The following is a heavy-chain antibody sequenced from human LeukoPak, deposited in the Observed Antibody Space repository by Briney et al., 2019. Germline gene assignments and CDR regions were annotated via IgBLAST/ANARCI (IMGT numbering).Heavy chain of an antibody. J-gene: IGHJ5*02. V-gene: IGHV3-74*01. CDR1: GFTFSSYW. CDR3: ARDPRVIVVPTLGNWFDP. CDR2: INSDGSST. Sequence: GGSLRLSCAASGFTFSSYWMHRVRQAPGKGLVWVSRINSDGSSTSYADSVKGRFTISRDNAKNTLYPQMNSLRAEDTAVYYCARDPRVIVVPTLGNWFDPWGQGTLVTVSS. D-gene: IGHD3-22*01.